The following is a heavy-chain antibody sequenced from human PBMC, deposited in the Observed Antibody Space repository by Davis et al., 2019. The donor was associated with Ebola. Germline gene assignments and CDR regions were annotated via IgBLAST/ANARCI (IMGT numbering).Heavy chain of an antibody. D-gene: IGHD3-22*01. CDR2: IRSKPYGGTT. CDR3: ARGYDSSGYRN. Sequence: GESLKISCTGSGFSFGDHAMSWVRQAPGKGLEWVGFIRSKPYGGTTEYAASVKGRFTISRDNSKNTLYLQMNSLRSEDTAVYYCARGYDSSGYRNWGQGTLVTVSS. CDR1: GFSFGDHA. J-gene: IGHJ4*02. V-gene: IGHV3-49*04.